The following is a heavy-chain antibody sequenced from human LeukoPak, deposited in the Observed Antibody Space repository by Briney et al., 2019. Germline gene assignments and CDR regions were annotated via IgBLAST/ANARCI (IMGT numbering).Heavy chain of an antibody. J-gene: IGHJ6*02. V-gene: IGHV4-39*01. CDR3: ARLDGVVPAAPRGYYYYGMDV. Sequence: SETLSLTCTVSGGSFRSSSYYWGWIRQTPRKGLEWIGCIYYSGSTYYNPSLKSRVTISVDTSENQFSLKLSSVTAADTAVYYCARLDGVVPAAPRGYYYYGMDVWGQGTTVTVSS. CDR1: GGSFRSSSYY. CDR2: IYYSGST. D-gene: IGHD2-2*01.